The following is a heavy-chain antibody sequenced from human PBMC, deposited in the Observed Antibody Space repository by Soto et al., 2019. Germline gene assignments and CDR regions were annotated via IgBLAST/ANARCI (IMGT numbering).Heavy chain of an antibody. CDR1: GGSISRISYY. V-gene: IGHV4-39*01. CDR2: IKYSGHT. J-gene: IGHJ4*02. D-gene: IGHD2-2*01. Sequence: QLQLQESGPGLVKPSETLALTCTVSGGSISRISYYWGWIRQPPGKGLEWLGSIKYSGHTFYNPSLKSRVTMSVDTSKNQFSLRLSSVTAAETAVYYCARVDIAVVPSTTFDYWGQGTLVTVSS. CDR3: ARVDIAVVPSTTFDY.